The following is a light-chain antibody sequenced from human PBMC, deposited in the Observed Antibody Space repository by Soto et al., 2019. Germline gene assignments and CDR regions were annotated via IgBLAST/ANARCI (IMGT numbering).Light chain of an antibody. V-gene: IGKV3-20*01. CDR2: GAS. CDR3: QQYGSSPYT. Sequence: ENVLTQSPGTLSLFPGERATLSCTASQSITLNYLAWYQQKPGQAPRLLISGASSRATGIPDSFSGSGSGTDFTLRITRLEPDDFAVYYCQQYGSSPYTFGQGTKVESK. CDR1: QSITLNY. J-gene: IGKJ2*01.